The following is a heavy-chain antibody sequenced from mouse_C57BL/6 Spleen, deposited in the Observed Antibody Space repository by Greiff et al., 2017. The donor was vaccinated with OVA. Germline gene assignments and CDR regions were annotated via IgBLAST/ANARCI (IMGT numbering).Heavy chain of an antibody. D-gene: IGHD3-2*02. CDR2: IDPETGGT. CDR3: TRGRQRRLRD. Sequence: VQLQQSGAELVRPGASVTLSCKASGYTFTDYEMHWVKQTPVHGLEWIGAIDPETGGTAYNQKFKGKAILTADKSSSTAYMELRSLTSEDSAVYYCTRGRQRRLRDWGQGTTLTVSS. V-gene: IGHV1-15*01. J-gene: IGHJ2*01. CDR1: GYTFTDYE.